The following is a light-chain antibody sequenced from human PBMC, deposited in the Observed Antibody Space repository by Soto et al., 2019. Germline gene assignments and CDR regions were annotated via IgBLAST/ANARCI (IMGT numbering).Light chain of an antibody. V-gene: IGKV3-20*01. CDR3: QQHGASPPWT. Sequence: EIVLTQSPGTLSLSPGERATLSCRASRSVSSTYLAWYQQKPGQAPRLLIYGATTRATGIPDRFSGSGSVTDFTLAIRRLEPEDFALYYCQQHGASPPWTFGQGTKVEIK. CDR2: GAT. J-gene: IGKJ1*01. CDR1: RSVSSTY.